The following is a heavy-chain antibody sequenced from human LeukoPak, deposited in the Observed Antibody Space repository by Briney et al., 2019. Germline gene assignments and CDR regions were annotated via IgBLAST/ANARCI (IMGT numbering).Heavy chain of an antibody. CDR1: GGSFSGYY. CDR2: INHSGST. V-gene: IGHV4-34*01. CDR3: ARGRTWIQLRLLRAFDI. D-gene: IGHD5-18*01. Sequence: SETLSLTCAVYGGSFSGYYWSWIRQPPGKGLEWIGEINHSGSTNYNPSLKSRVTISVDTSKNQFSLKLSSVTAADTAVYYCARGRTWIQLRLLRAFDIWGQGTMVTVSS. J-gene: IGHJ3*02.